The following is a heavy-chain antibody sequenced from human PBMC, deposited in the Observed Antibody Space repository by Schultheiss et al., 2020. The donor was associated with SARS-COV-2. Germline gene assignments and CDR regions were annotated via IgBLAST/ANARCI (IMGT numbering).Heavy chain of an antibody. D-gene: IGHD3-16*01. CDR3: ARAAGGVYNWFDP. CDR2: IIPIFGTA. CDR1: GYTFTSYG. V-gene: IGHV1-18*04. J-gene: IGHJ5*02. Sequence: ASVKVSCKASGYTFTSYGISWVRQAPGQGLEWMGGIIPIFGTANYAQKFQGRVTMTRDTSTSTVYMELSSLRSDDTAVYYCARAAGGVYNWFDPWGQGTLVTVSS.